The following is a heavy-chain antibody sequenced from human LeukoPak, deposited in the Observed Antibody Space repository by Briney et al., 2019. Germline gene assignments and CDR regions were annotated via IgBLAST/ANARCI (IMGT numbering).Heavy chain of an antibody. CDR3: XNXXGSWGNFDT. Sequence: SXAAXGFTFSDTWMHWVRQVPGEGLVWVSRIRSDGSDTRYAESVKGRFTISRDNAKNTVYLQMNSLRAEDTAVYYXXNXXGSWGNFDTWGQGTLVTVSS. D-gene: IGHD3-10*01. J-gene: IGHJ4*02. V-gene: IGHV3-74*01. CDR1: GFTFSDTW. CDR2: IRSDGSDT.